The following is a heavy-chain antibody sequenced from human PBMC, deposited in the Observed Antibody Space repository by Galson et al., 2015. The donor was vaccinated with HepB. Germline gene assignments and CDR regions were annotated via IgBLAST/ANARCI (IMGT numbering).Heavy chain of an antibody. Sequence: SVKVSCKASGGTFSSYTISWVRQAPGQGLEWMGRIIPILGIANYAQKFQGRVTITADKSTSTAYMELSSLRSEDTAVYYCAKDRGWELLTLSGMDVWGQGTTVTVSS. CDR1: GGTFSSYT. CDR3: AKDRGWELLTLSGMDV. D-gene: IGHD1-26*01. CDR2: IIPILGIA. J-gene: IGHJ6*02. V-gene: IGHV1-69*04.